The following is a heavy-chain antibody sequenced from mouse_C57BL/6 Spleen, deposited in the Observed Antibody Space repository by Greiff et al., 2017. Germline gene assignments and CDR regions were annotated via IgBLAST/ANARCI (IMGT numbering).Heavy chain of an antibody. V-gene: IGHV1-15*01. J-gene: IGHJ2*01. D-gene: IGHD2-10*01. CDR3: TRPYQGYFDY. Sequence: QVQLQQSGAELVRPGASVTLSCKASGYTFTDYEMHWVKQTPVHGLEWIGAIDPETGGTAYNQKFKGKAILTADKSSSTAYMELRSLTSEDSAVYYGTRPYQGYFDYWGQGTTLTVSS. CDR2: IDPETGGT. CDR1: GYTFTDYE.